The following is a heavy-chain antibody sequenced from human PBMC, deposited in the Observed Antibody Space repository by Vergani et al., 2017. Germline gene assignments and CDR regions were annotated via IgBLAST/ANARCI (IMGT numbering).Heavy chain of an antibody. V-gene: IGHV4-39*01. D-gene: IGHD6-19*01. J-gene: IGHJ5*02. CDR2: IYYRGSS. Sequence: QLQLQESGPGLLKPSATLSLTCSVSGASIRSSIYYWGWIRQPPGKGLEWIANIYYRGSSYYNPTLKSLVTISVDTSKNQFSLKLRSVTAADTAVYFCARHSTVEWLVKLGWFDPWGQGILVTVSS. CDR3: ARHSTVEWLVKLGWFDP. CDR1: GASIRSSIYY.